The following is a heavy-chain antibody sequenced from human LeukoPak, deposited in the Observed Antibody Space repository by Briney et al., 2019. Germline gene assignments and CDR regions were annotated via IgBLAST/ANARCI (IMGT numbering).Heavy chain of an antibody. CDR1: GGTFNTYT. CDR3: ARGSRSGWYYFDY. V-gene: IGHV1-69*06. Sequence: SVKVSCKASGGTFNTYTISWVRQAPGQGLEWMGGIIPTFGTANYAQKFQGRVTITADKFTTTVYMEVSTLRSEDTAVYYCARGSRSGWYYFDYWGQATLVTVSS. CDR2: IIPTFGTA. J-gene: IGHJ4*02. D-gene: IGHD6-19*01.